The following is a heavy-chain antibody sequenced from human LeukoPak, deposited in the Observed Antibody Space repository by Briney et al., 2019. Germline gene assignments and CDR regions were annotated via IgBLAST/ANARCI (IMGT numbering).Heavy chain of an antibody. Sequence: GGSLRLSCAASGFTFSSYWMSWVRQAPGKGLEWVANIKQDGSEKYYVDSVKGRFTISRDNAKNSLYLQMNSLRAEDTAVYYCARSGLLWFGELVYWGQGTLVTVSS. CDR1: GFTFSSYW. V-gene: IGHV3-7*01. CDR3: ARSGLLWFGELVY. D-gene: IGHD3-10*01. J-gene: IGHJ4*02. CDR2: IKQDGSEK.